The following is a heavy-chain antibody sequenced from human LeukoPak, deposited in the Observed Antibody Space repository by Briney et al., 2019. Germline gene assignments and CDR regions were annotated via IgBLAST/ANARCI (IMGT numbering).Heavy chain of an antibody. Sequence: PGGSLRLSCTASGFTFSSCWMSWVRQAPGKGLEWVANIKQDGSEKHYVDSVKGRFTISRDNAKNSLYLQMNSLRAEDTAVYYCASYIAAAGTWSRWFDPWGQGTLVTVSS. V-gene: IGHV3-7*01. CDR1: GFTFSSCW. CDR3: ASYIAAAGTWSRWFDP. J-gene: IGHJ5*02. D-gene: IGHD6-13*01. CDR2: IKQDGSEK.